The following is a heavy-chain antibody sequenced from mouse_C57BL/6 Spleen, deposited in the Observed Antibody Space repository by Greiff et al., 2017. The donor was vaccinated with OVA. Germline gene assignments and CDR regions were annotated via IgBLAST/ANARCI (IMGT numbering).Heavy chain of an antibody. J-gene: IGHJ4*01. CDR2: IDTSDSYT. CDR3: ATYYGSTLYAMDY. Sequence: QVQLQQSGAELVKPGASVKLSCKASGYTFTSYWMQWVKQRPGQGLEWIGEIDTSDSYTTSNQKFKGKATLTVDTSSSSAYMQLSSLTSEDAAVYYCATYYGSTLYAMDYWGQGTAVTVSS. D-gene: IGHD1-1*01. V-gene: IGHV1-50*01. CDR1: GYTFTSYW.